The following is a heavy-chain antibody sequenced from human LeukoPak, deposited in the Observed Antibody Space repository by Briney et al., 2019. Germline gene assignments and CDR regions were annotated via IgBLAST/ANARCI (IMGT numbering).Heavy chain of an antibody. CDR2: ISAYNGNT. J-gene: IGHJ5*02. D-gene: IGHD3-22*01. Sequence: ASVKVSCKASGYTFTSYGISWVRQAPGQGLEWMGWISAYNGNTNYAQKLQGRVTMTTDTSTSTAYMELRSPRSDDTAVYYCAQYYDSSGSHGGSWFDPWGQGTLVTVSS. CDR3: AQYYDSSGSHGGSWFDP. CDR1: GYTFTSYG. V-gene: IGHV1-18*01.